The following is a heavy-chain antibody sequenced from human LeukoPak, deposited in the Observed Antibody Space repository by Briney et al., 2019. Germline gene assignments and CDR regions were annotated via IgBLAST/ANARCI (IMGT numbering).Heavy chain of an antibody. CDR1: GGLISSYY. CDR3: ARGTAMMPD. V-gene: IGHV4-59*01. Sequence: SETLSLTCTVSGGLISSYYWSWLRQPPGKGLEWLGYIYYSGSTNYNPSLKSRVTMSVDTSKNQFSLKLSSVTAADTAVYYCARGTAMMPDWGQGTLVTVSS. CDR2: IYYSGST. D-gene: IGHD5-18*01. J-gene: IGHJ4*02.